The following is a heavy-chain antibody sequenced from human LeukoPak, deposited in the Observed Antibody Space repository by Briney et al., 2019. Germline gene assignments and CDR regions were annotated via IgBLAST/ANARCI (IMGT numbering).Heavy chain of an antibody. CDR1: GFTFSSYW. D-gene: IGHD2-8*02. V-gene: IGHV3-7*04. Sequence: GGSLRLSCAASGFTFSSYWMTWVRQAPGKGLERVANIKQDGSEKHYVDSVKGRFTISRDNAKNSLYLQMSSLRVEDTAVYYCAREGWRLSGVDIWGQGTLVTVS. J-gene: IGHJ3*02. CDR3: AREGWRLSGVDI. CDR2: IKQDGSEK.